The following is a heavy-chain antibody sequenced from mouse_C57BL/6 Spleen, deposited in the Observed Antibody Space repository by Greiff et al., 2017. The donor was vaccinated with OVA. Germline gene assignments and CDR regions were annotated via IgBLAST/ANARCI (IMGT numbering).Heavy chain of an antibody. J-gene: IGHJ2*01. CDR1: GFTFTDYY. V-gene: IGHV7-3*01. CDR3: ARSSPCYYGSSYPPFDY. Sequence: EVQGVESGGGLVQPGGSLSLSCAASGFTFTDYYMSWVRQPPGQALEWLGFIRHKANGYTTEYSASVKGRFTIYSDHYQSILYLQMNALIADHSATYYCARSSPCYYGSSYPPFDYWGQGTTLTVSS. D-gene: IGHD1-1*01. CDR2: IRHKANGYTT.